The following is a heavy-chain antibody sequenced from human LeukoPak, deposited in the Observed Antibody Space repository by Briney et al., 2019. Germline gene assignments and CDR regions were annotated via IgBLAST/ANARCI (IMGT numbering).Heavy chain of an antibody. Sequence: PSETLSLTCAVYGGSFGSYYWSWIRQPPGKGLEWIGEINHSGSTNYNPSLKSRVTISVDTSKNQFSLKLSSVTAADTAVYYWARGWEGCSSTSCYPKGAFDIWGQGTMVTVSS. J-gene: IGHJ3*02. CDR3: ARGWEGCSSTSCYPKGAFDI. CDR1: GGSFGSYY. D-gene: IGHD2-2*01. V-gene: IGHV4-34*01. CDR2: INHSGST.